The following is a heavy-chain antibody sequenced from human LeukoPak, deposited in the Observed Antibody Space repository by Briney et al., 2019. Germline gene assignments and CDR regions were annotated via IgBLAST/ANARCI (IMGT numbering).Heavy chain of an antibody. D-gene: IGHD6-6*01. Sequence: ASVKVSCKASGYTFTSYAMNWVRQAPGQGLEWMGWINTNTGNPTYAQGFTGRFVFSLDTSVSTAYLQISSLKAEDTAVYYCARDRRGVQQLASRYFDLWGRGTLVTVSS. V-gene: IGHV7-4-1*02. CDR1: GYTFTSYA. J-gene: IGHJ2*01. CDR2: INTNTGNP. CDR3: ARDRRGVQQLASRYFDL.